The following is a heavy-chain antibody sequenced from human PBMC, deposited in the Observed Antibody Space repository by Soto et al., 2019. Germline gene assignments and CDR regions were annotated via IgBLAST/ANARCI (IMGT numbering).Heavy chain of an antibody. D-gene: IGHD3-9*01. CDR2: IYYSGST. CDR3: ARSYYDILTGYYFDY. V-gene: IGHV4-59*01. Sequence: SETLSLTCTVSGGSISSYYWSWIRQPPGKGLEWIGYIYYSGSTNYNPSLKSRVTISVDTSKNQFSLKLSSVTAADTAVYYCARSYYDILTGYYFDYWGQATLVTVSS. CDR1: GGSISSYY. J-gene: IGHJ4*02.